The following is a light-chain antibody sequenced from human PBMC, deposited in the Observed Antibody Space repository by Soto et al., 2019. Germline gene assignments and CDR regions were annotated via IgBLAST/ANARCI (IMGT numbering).Light chain of an antibody. CDR1: QSISNF. Sequence: EIVLTQSPATLSLSPGDRATLSCRASQSISNFLAWYQQKPGQAPRLLISDTSNRATGIPARFSGSGSGTYFTLTISSLEPEDFAVYYCQQHSSWPGTFGQGTKLESK. V-gene: IGKV3-11*01. J-gene: IGKJ2*01. CDR3: QQHSSWPGT. CDR2: DTS.